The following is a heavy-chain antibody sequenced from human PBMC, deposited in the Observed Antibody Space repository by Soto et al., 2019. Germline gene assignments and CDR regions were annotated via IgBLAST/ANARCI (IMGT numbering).Heavy chain of an antibody. Sequence: GASVKVSCKASGYTFTIYYMHWVRQAPGQGLEWMGIINPSGGSTSYAQKFQGRVTMTRDTSTSTVYMELSSLRSEDTAVYYCARDLKAGIEDYWGQETLVSLSS. J-gene: IGHJ4*02. CDR3: ARDLKAGIEDY. CDR1: GYTFTIYY. CDR2: INPSGGST. V-gene: IGHV1-46*01. D-gene: IGHD6-19*01.